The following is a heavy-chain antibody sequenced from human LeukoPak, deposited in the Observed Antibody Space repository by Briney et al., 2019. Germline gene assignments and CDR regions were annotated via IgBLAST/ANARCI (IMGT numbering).Heavy chain of an antibody. V-gene: IGHV4-31*03. Sequence: SETLSLTCTVSGGSISSGGYYWSWIRQHPGKGLEWLGYIYYSGSTYYNPSLKSRVTISVDTSKNQFSLKLSSVTAADTAVYYCARTRTIAAAGGVFDYWGQGTLVTVSS. D-gene: IGHD6-13*01. CDR3: ARTRTIAAAGGVFDY. CDR1: GGSISSGGYY. CDR2: IYYSGST. J-gene: IGHJ4*02.